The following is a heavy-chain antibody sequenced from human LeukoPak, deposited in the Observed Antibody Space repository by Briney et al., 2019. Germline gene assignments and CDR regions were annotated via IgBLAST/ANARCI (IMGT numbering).Heavy chain of an antibody. Sequence: PGGSLRLSCAASGFTFSSYAMHWVRQAPGKGLEWVAVIWYDGSNKYYADSVRGRSTISRDNSKNTLYLQMNSLRADDTAIYYCAKRVPYSSSAVYFDYWGQGTLVTVSS. CDR3: AKRVPYSSSAVYFDY. J-gene: IGHJ4*02. V-gene: IGHV3-33*06. D-gene: IGHD6-6*01. CDR1: GFTFSSYA. CDR2: IWYDGSNK.